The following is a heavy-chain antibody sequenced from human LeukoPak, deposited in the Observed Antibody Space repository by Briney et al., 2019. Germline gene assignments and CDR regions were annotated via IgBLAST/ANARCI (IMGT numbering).Heavy chain of an antibody. D-gene: IGHD1-1*01. V-gene: IGHV4-59*08. Sequence: SETLSLTCAVSGASISSYYWSWIRQPPGKGLEWIGYIYYSGSTNYNPSLKSRVTISVDTSKNQFSLKLSSVTAADTAVYYCARRTGYMDPDDYWGQGTLVTVSS. CDR3: ARRTGYMDPDDY. CDR2: IYYSGST. CDR1: GASISSYY. J-gene: IGHJ4*02.